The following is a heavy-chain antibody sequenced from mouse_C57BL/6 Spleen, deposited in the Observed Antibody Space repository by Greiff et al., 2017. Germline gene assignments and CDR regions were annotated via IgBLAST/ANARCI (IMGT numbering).Heavy chain of an antibody. J-gene: IGHJ1*03. D-gene: IGHD2-1*01. CDR2: INPSNGGT. CDR1: GYTFTSYW. CDR3: ARYYYGNFSYWYFDV. V-gene: IGHV1-53*01. Sequence: QVHVKQPGTELVKPGASVKLSCKASGYTFTSYWMHWVKQRPGQGLEWIGNINPSNGGTNYNEKFKSKATLTVDKSSSTAYMQLSSLTSEDSAVYYCARYYYGNFSYWYFDVWGTGTTVTVSS.